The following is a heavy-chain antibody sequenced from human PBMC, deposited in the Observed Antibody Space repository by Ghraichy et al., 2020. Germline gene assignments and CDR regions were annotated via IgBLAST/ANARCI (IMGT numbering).Heavy chain of an antibody. Sequence: GGSLRLSCAASGITFSSYAMTWVRQAPGKGLEWVSGISGSGGATYYADSVKGRFTISRDNSKNTMYLQMNSLRAEDTAVYYCAKALGHCSGGTCPPYNWFAPWGQGTLVTVS. V-gene: IGHV3-23*01. CDR3: AKALGHCSGGTCPPYNWFAP. CDR1: GITFSSYA. CDR2: ISGSGGAT. D-gene: IGHD2-15*01. J-gene: IGHJ5*02.